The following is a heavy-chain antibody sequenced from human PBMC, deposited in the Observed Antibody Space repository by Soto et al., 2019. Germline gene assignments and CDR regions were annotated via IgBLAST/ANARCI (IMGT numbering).Heavy chain of an antibody. Sequence: SVKVSCKASGGTFSSYAISWVRQAPGQGLXGMGGIIXIXVXXXYXXXFQGRVTITADESTSTAYMELSSLRSEDTAVYYCARGYGPPRAFDIWGQGTRVTASS. CDR3: ARGYGPPRAFDI. V-gene: IGHV1-69*13. D-gene: IGHD1-20*01. CDR1: GGTFSSYA. CDR2: IIXIXVXX. J-gene: IGHJ3*02.